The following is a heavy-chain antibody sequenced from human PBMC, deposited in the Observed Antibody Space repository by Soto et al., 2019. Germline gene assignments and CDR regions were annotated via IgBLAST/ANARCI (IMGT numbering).Heavy chain of an antibody. CDR2: INTYNGNT. J-gene: IGHJ3*02. CDR3: ARDYSSSYGAFDI. V-gene: IGHV1-18*01. Sequence: ASVKVSCKXSGYIFTSYGITWVRQAPGQGLEWMGWINTYNGNTNYAQKLQGRVTVTTDTSTNTAYMELRSLRSDDTAMYYCARDYSSSYGAFDIWGQGTKVTVSS. D-gene: IGHD6-19*01. CDR1: GYIFTSYG.